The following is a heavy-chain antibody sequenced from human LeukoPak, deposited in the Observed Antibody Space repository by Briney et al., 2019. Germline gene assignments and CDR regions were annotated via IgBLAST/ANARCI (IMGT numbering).Heavy chain of an antibody. D-gene: IGHD2-8*01. CDR1: GFTVSTNY. J-gene: IGHJ5*02. CDR3: ARDKRYCTSGRCWGVQFGP. V-gene: IGHV3-66*01. CDR2: IYRGGDT. Sequence: GGSLRLSCVASGFTVSTNYMSWVRQAPGKGPEWISIIYRGGDTYCADSVKGRFTISRDNSKNTLYLQMNAVRAEDTAVYYCARDKRYCTSGRCWGVQFGPWGQGTLVTVSS.